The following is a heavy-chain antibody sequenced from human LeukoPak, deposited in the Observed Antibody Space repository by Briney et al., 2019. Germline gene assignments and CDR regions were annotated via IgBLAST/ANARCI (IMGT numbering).Heavy chain of an antibody. CDR2: IYASGST. V-gene: IGHV4-61*02. Sequence: PSQTLSLTCTVSGGSIRSGSYFWSWIRQPAGKGPEWIGRIYASGSTNYNPSLKSRVTISVDTSKNQFSLKLSSVTAADTAVYYCARDGTAMVSASSDYWGQGTLVTVSS. J-gene: IGHJ4*02. CDR3: ARDGTAMVSASSDY. D-gene: IGHD5-18*01. CDR1: GGSIRSGSYF.